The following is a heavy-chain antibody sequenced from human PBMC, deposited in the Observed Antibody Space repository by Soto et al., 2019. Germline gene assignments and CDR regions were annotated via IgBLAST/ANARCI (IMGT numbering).Heavy chain of an antibody. D-gene: IGHD1-20*01. CDR1: GFPFSNAW. J-gene: IGHJ4*02. CDR2: IKSKTDGGTA. V-gene: IGHV3-15*01. Sequence: SLRLSCAASGFPFSNAWMSWVRQAPGKGLEWVGRIKSKTDGGTADCAAAVEGRFTISREDSKNTVYLQMDSLKTEDTAVYYCATKRTGITTSEPGCWGQVTLVTV. CDR3: ATKRTGITTSEPGC.